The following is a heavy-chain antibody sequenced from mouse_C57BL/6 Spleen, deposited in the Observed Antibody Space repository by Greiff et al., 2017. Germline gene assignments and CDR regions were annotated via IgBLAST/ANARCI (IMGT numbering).Heavy chain of an antibody. Sequence: QVQLQQPGAELVRPGSSVKLSCKASGYTFTSYWMDWVKQRPGQGLEWIGNIYPFDSETHYNQKFKDKATLTVDKSSSTAYMQLSSLTSEDSAVYYCARDYGSSLWYFDVWGTGTTVTVSS. CDR2: IYPFDSET. CDR1: GYTFTSYW. CDR3: ARDYGSSLWYFDV. J-gene: IGHJ1*03. V-gene: IGHV1-61*01. D-gene: IGHD1-1*01.